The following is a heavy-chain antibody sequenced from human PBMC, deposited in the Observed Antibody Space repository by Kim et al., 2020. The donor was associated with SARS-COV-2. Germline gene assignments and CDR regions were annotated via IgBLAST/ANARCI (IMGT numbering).Heavy chain of an antibody. CDR1: GFTFSSYG. CDR3: ARDQLSYDILTGPLKA. Sequence: GGSLRLSCAASGFTFSSYGMHWVRQAPGKGLEWVAVIWYDGSNKYYADSVKGRFTISRDNSKNTLYLQMNSLRAEDTAVYYCARDQLSYDILTGPLKAWGQGTLVTVSS. CDR2: IWYDGSNK. V-gene: IGHV3-33*01. J-gene: IGHJ5*02. D-gene: IGHD3-9*01.